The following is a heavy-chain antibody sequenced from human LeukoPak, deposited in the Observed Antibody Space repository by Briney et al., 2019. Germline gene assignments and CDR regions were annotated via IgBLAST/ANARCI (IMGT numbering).Heavy chain of an antibody. J-gene: IGHJ3*02. CDR2: IYHSGST. CDR3: ARDRSPRYSKGHDAFDI. CDR1: GGSISSGDYY. V-gene: IGHV4-30-4*08. Sequence: SETPSLTCTVSGGSISSGDYYWSWIRQPPGKGLEWIGYIYHSGSTYYNPSLKSRVTISVDTSKNQFSLKLSSVTAADTAVYYCARDRSPRYSKGHDAFDIWGQGTKVTVSS. D-gene: IGHD6-13*01.